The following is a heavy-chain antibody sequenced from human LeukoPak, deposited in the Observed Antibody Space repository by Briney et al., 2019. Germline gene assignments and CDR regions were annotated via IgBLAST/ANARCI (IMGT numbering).Heavy chain of an antibody. V-gene: IGHV5-10-1*01. CDR3: ASFIAAHDAFDI. J-gene: IGHJ3*02. CDR2: IDPSDSYT. Sequence: KHGESLKISCKGSGYSFTSYWISWVRQMPGKGLEWMGRIDPSDSYTNYSPSFQGHVTISADKSISTAYLQWSSLKASDTAMYYCASFIAAHDAFDIWGQGTMVTVSS. CDR1: GYSFTSYW. D-gene: IGHD6-6*01.